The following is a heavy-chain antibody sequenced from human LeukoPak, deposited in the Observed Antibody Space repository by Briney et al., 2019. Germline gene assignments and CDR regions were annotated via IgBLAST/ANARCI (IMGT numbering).Heavy chain of an antibody. V-gene: IGHV1-46*01. Sequence: GASVKVSCKASGYTFTSYYIHWVRQAPGQGVEWMGVINPSGGRTTYAQKFQGRVTMTRDTSTSTVYMELSSLRSDDTAVYYCARVNSYGHYYYYGMDVWGQGTTVTVSS. CDR1: GYTFTSYY. J-gene: IGHJ6*02. CDR3: ARVNSYGHYYYYGMDV. D-gene: IGHD5-18*01. CDR2: INPSGGRT.